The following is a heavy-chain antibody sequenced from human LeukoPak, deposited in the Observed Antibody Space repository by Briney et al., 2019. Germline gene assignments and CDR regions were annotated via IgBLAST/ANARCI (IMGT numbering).Heavy chain of an antibody. J-gene: IGHJ4*02. V-gene: IGHV3-74*01. D-gene: IGHD3-16*01. CDR3: AKDPPHVSWLFDY. CDR1: DFNLTTKV. Sequence: GGSLRLSCAASDFNLTTKVMHWVRQAPGKGLVWVSRIIRDGTGTDYADSVKGRFTISRDNSKNTLYLQMNSLRAEDTAVYYCAKDPPHVSWLFDYWGQGTLVTVSS. CDR2: IIRDGTGT.